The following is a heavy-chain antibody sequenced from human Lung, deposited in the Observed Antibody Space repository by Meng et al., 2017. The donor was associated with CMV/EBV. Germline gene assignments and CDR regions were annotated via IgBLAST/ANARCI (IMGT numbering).Heavy chain of an antibody. Sequence: HGEVREPGPALVKPSETLSLTCAVSGDSITNHNWWAWVRQPPGKGLEWIGEIPHRGSSAYNPSLKSRVSMSIDKSKNQFSLKLTSVTAADTAVYHCLRRSGGSVWGQGTLVTVSS. CDR3: LRRSGGSV. D-gene: IGHD3-10*01. CDR2: IPHRGSS. CDR1: GDSITNHNW. J-gene: IGHJ1*01. V-gene: IGHV4-4*02.